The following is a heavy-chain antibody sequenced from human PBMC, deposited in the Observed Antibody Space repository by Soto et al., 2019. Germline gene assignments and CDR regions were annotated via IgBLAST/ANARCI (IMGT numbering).Heavy chain of an antibody. V-gene: IGHV2-5*02. CDR1: GFSRNTGAVG. J-gene: IGHJ4*02. CDR3: VHTTGFPETFDY. D-gene: IGHD4-17*01. CDR2: IYGDDDK. Sequence: QITLKESGPTLVKPTQTLTLTCTFSGFSRNTGAVGVAWIRQPPGKALEWLVLIYGDDDKRYSASLVSRLAITKDTSENQVVLTLTNMDPVDTATYYCVHTTGFPETFDYWGQGTLVTVSS.